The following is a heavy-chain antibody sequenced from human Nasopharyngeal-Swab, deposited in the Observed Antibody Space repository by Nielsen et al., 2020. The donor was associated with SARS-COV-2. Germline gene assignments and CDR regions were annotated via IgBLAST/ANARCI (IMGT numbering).Heavy chain of an antibody. CDR3: ARGFDY. J-gene: IGHJ4*02. CDR1: GGSVSSGSYY. CDR2: IYYSGST. Sequence: SETLSLTCTVSGGSVSSGSYYWSWIRQPPGKGLEWIGYIYYSGSTNYNPSLKSRVTISVDTSKNQFSLKLSSVTAADTAVYYCARGFDYWGQGTLVTVSS. V-gene: IGHV4-61*01.